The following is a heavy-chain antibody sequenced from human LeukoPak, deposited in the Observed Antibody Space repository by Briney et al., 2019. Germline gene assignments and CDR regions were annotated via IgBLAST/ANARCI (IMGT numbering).Heavy chain of an antibody. CDR2: MYIGGNT. D-gene: IGHD2-8*01. CDR3: ARGYCFNGNCPFAFDY. Sequence: GGSLRLSCAASGFTVSNSYMAWVRQAPGKGLEWGSIMYIGGNTFHADSVKGRFTISRDNSKNTLDLQMNSLTAEDTAIYYCARGYCFNGNCPFAFDYWGLGTLVTVSS. J-gene: IGHJ4*02. CDR1: GFTVSNSY. V-gene: IGHV3-66*02.